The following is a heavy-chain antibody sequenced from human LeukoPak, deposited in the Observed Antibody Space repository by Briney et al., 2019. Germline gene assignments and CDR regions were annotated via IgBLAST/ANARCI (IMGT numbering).Heavy chain of an antibody. D-gene: IGHD3-3*01. CDR2: ISGYNDNT. Sequence: ASVKVSCKASGYTFTSYGISWVRQAPGQGLEWMGWISGYNDNTNYAQKLQGRVTMTTDTSTSTAYMELRSLRSDDTAVYYCARENTRFLEWLAWDYWGQGTLVTVSS. V-gene: IGHV1-18*01. CDR3: ARENTRFLEWLAWDY. CDR1: GYTFTSYG. J-gene: IGHJ4*02.